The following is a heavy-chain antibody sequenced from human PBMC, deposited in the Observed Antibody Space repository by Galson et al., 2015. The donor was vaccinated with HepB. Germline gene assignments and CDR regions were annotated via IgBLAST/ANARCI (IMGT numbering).Heavy chain of an antibody. CDR2: IIPIFGIA. D-gene: IGHD3-22*01. V-gene: IGHV1-69*10. J-gene: IGHJ6*02. CDR1: GGTFSSYA. CDR3: ARGLGVLGPATCTTQYYYDSSGYLCYYYYGMDV. Sequence: SVKVSCKASGGTFSSYAISWVRQAPGQGLEWMGGIIPIFGIANYAQKFQGRVTITADKSTSTAYIELSSLRSEDTAVYYRARGLGVLGPATCTTQYYYDSSGYLCYYYYGMDVWGQGTTVTVSS.